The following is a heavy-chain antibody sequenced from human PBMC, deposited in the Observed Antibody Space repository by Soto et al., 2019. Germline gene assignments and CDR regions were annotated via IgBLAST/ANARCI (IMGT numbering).Heavy chain of an antibody. V-gene: IGHV4-61*01. CDR1: GGSVSSGTYY. J-gene: IGHJ4*02. CDR3: ARQRDGGDVYY. CDR2: ISSSGST. Sequence: QVQLQESGPGLVKPSETLSLTCTVSGGSVSSGTYYWTWIRQPPGTGLEWIGYISSSGSTHFNPSLKSRVTISVDTAENTLSLSLNSVTAADTAVYYCARQRDGGDVYYWGQGTLVTVSS. D-gene: IGHD3-16*01.